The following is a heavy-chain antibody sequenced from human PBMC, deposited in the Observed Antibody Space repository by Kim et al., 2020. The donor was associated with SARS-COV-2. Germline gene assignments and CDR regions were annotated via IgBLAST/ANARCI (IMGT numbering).Heavy chain of an antibody. CDR3: TSLSGPLDS. Sequence: SVKVSCKASGGTFRIYAMHWVRQAPGQGLEWMGRIIPKAGLVDYAQKIQGRVTITADKSTGTAYMELSSLRSEDTAMYYCTSLSGPLDSWGQGTLVTVSS. CDR1: GGTFRIYA. CDR2: IIPKAGLV. V-gene: IGHV1-69*04. J-gene: IGHJ4*02.